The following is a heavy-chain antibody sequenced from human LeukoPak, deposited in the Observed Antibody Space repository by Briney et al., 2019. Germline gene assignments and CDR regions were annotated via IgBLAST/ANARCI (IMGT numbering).Heavy chain of an antibody. CDR2: INPSGGST. J-gene: IGHJ6*02. V-gene: IGHV1-46*01. D-gene: IGHD6-6*01. CDR1: GYTFTSYY. CDR3: ARDLSIAARREGTEDYYGMDV. Sequence: ASVKVSCKASGYTFTSYYMHWVRQAPGQGLEWMGIINPSGGSTSYAQKFQGRVTMTRDTSTRTVYMELSSLRSEDTAVYYCARDLSIAARREGTEDYYGMDVWGQGTTVTVSS.